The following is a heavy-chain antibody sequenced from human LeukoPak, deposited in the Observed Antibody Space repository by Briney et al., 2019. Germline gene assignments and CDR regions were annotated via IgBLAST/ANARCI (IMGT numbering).Heavy chain of an antibody. J-gene: IGHJ4*02. CDR1: GFTFSSYW. D-gene: IGHD3-22*01. CDR3: ARDLVPLYYYDSSGYSH. Sequence: PGGSLRLSCAASGFTFSSYWMSWVRQAPGKRLEWVANIKQDGSEKYYVDSVKGRFTISRDNAKNSLYLQMNSLRAEDTAVYYCARDLVPLYYYDSSGYSHWGQGTLVTVSS. V-gene: IGHV3-7*01. CDR2: IKQDGSEK.